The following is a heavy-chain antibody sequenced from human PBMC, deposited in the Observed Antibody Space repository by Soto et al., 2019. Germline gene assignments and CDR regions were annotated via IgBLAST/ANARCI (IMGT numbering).Heavy chain of an antibody. Sequence: QVQLVQSGAEVKKPGASVKVSCKASGYTFTCYGISWVRQAPGQGLEWMGWISAYNGNTNYAQKLQGRLNTTTYTSTSTAYMELRSLRSDDTAVYYCARDSTAAYYCSSTRCEAEHDYWGQGTLVTVSS. CDR1: GYTFTCYG. D-gene: IGHD2-2*01. CDR3: ARDSTAAYYCSSTRCEAEHDY. CDR2: ISAYNGNT. V-gene: IGHV1-18*01. J-gene: IGHJ4*02.